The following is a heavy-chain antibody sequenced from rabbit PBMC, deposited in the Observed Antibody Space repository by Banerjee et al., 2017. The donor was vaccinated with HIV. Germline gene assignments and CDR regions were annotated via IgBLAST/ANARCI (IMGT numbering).Heavy chain of an antibody. V-gene: IGHV1S40*01. CDR1: GFSFSSSYY. CDR2: IYSSSGVT. CDR3: ARGGADGADDTAFNL. D-gene: IGHD2-1*01. J-gene: IGHJ4*01. Sequence: QSLEESGGDLVKPGASLTLTCTASGFSFSSSYYMCWVRQAPGKGLEWIACIYSSSGVTYYASWAKGRFTISKTSSTTVTLQMTSLTAADTATYFCARGGADGADDTAFNLWGQGTLVTVS.